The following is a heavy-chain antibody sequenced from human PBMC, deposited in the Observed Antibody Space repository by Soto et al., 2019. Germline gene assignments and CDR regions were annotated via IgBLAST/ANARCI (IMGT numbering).Heavy chain of an antibody. J-gene: IGHJ4*02. Sequence: GGSLRLSCAASDSSFSAYSLHWVRQAPGKGLEWVSLISWDGGSTYYADSVKGRFTISRDNSKNSLYLQMNSLRAEDTALYYCAKAKVSRDDVWGSLFDYWGQGTLVTVSS. CDR3: AKAKVSRDDVWGSLFDY. V-gene: IGHV3-43D*04. CDR1: DSSFSAYS. D-gene: IGHD3-16*01. CDR2: ISWDGGST.